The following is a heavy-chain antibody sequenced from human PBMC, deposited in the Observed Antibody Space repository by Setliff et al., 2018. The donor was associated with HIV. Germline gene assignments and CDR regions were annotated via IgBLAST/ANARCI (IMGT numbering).Heavy chain of an antibody. Sequence: GGSLRLSCAASGFNFDDYAMHWVRQAPGQGLEWVSRIDRDGGVASYADSVSGRFTISRDNAKSFLYLQMDSLRAEDTALYYCAKDRWFSRGYSTTWVEGPFDYWGQGTLVTVSS. CDR3: AKDRWFSRGYSTTWVEGPFDY. D-gene: IGHD5-18*01. CDR1: GFNFDDYA. V-gene: IGHV3-9*01. CDR2: IDRDGGVA. J-gene: IGHJ4*02.